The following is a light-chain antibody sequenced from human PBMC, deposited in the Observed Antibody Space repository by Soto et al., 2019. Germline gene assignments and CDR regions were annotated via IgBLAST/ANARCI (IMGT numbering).Light chain of an antibody. CDR3: MQALQTPT. J-gene: IGKJ1*01. Sequence: DIVMTQSPLSLPVTPGEPASISCRSSQSLLHSNGYNYLDWYLQKPGQSPQLLIYLGSYRASGLPDRFRGSGAGTDFTLKISRVEAEDVGVYYCMQALQTPTFGQGTKVDI. CDR2: LGS. V-gene: IGKV2-28*01. CDR1: QSLLHSNGYNY.